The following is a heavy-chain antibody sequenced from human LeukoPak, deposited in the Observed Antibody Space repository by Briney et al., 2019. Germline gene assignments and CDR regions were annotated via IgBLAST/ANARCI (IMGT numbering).Heavy chain of an antibody. J-gene: IGHJ4*02. D-gene: IGHD2-8*02. CDR2: IYYSGST. Sequence: SETLSLTCTVSGGSISNKYWSWIRQPPGKGLEWIGYIYYSGSTNYNPSLKSRVTISEDTSKNQFSLKLSSVTAADTAVYYCATDMSGRIDYWGQGTLVTVSS. CDR3: ATDMSGRIDY. CDR1: GGSISNKY. V-gene: IGHV4-59*01.